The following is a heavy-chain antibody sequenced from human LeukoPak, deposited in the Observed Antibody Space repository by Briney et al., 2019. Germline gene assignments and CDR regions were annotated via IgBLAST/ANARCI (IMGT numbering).Heavy chain of an antibody. J-gene: IGHJ5*02. CDR2: INPNSGGT. CDR3: AKPINDFWSGYTNRNWFDP. V-gene: IGHV1-2*02. D-gene: IGHD3-3*01. CDR1: GYTFTGYY. Sequence: ASVKVSCKASGYTFTGYYMHWVRQAPGQGLEWMGWINPNSGGTNYAQKFQGRVTMTRDTSISTAYMELSRLRSDDTAVYYCAKPINDFWSGYTNRNWFDPWGQGTLVTVSS.